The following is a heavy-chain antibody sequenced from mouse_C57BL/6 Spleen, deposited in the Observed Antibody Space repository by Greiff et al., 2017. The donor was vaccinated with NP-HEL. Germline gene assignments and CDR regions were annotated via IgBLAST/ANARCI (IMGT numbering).Heavy chain of an antibody. CDR1: GYTFTDYY. CDR2: INPNNGGT. Sequence: EVKLQQSGPELVKPGASVKISCKASGYTFTDYYMNWVKQSHGKSLEWIGDINPNNGGTSYNQKFKGKATLTVDKSSSTAYMELRSLTSEDAAVYYCALLPWYFDVWGTGTTVTVSS. J-gene: IGHJ1*03. V-gene: IGHV1-26*01. CDR3: ALLPWYFDV. D-gene: IGHD2-10*01.